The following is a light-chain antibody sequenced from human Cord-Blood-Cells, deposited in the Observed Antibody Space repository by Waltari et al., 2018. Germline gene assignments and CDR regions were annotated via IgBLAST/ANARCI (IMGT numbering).Light chain of an antibody. J-gene: IGLJ2*01. CDR1: SSDVGGYNY. Sequence: QSALTQPASVSGSPGQSITISCTGTSSDVGGYNYVSWYQQHPGKAPKLMMYEVSNRPSVVSNDLSGSKSADTASLTISGLQSEDEADYYCSSYTGGSSHVVFGRGTKLTVL. V-gene: IGLV2-14*01. CDR2: EVS. CDR3: SSYTGGSSHVV.